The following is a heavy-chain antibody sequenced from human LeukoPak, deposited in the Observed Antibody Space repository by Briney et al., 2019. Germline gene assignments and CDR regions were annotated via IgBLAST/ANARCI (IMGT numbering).Heavy chain of an antibody. J-gene: IGHJ4*02. CDR1: GGSISSTSYY. D-gene: IGHD7-27*01. CDR3: ARLGWGSGGY. CDR2: FYYSGST. Sequence: PSETLSLTCNVSGGSISSTSYYWGWIRQPPGKGLEWIGSFYYSGSTNYNPSLKSRVTISVDTSKNQFSLKLDSVTAADTAVYYCARLGWGSGGYWGQGTLVTVSS. V-gene: IGHV4-39*01.